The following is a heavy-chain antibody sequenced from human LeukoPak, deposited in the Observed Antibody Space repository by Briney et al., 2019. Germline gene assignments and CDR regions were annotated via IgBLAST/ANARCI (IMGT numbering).Heavy chain of an antibody. J-gene: IGHJ6*03. Sequence: GASVKVSCKVSGYTLTELSMHWVRQAPGKGLEWMGGFDPEDGETIYAQKFQGRVTMTEDTSTDTAYMELSSPRSEDTAVYYCARVAELEMATMADYYYYMDVWGKGTTVTVSS. CDR2: FDPEDGET. D-gene: IGHD5-24*01. CDR1: GYTLTELS. V-gene: IGHV1-24*01. CDR3: ARVAELEMATMADYYYYMDV.